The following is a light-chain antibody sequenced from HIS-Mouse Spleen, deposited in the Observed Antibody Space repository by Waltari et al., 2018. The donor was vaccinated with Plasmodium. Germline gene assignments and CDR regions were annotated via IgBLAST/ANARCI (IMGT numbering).Light chain of an antibody. CDR3: QQYNNWSFT. Sequence: EIVMTQSPATLSVSPGERATLSGRASQSVSSNLAWYQQKPGQAPRLLSYGASTRATCIPARFSGSGSGTEFTLTISSLQSEDFAVYYCQQYNNWSFTFGPGTKVDIK. CDR2: GAS. J-gene: IGKJ3*01. V-gene: IGKV3-15*01. CDR1: QSVSSN.